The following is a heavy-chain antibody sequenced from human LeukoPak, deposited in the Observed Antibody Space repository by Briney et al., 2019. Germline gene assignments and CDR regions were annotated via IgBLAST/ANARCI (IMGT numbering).Heavy chain of an antibody. Sequence: ASVKVSCKASGYTFTSYDINWVRQATGQGLEWMGWMNPNSGNTGYAQKFQGRVTMTRNTSISTAYMELSSLRSEDTAVYYCARLNIPYGSGSYYYDYWGQGTLVTVSS. CDR1: GYTFTSYD. D-gene: IGHD3-10*01. CDR3: ARLNIPYGSGSYYYDY. V-gene: IGHV1-8*01. J-gene: IGHJ4*02. CDR2: MNPNSGNT.